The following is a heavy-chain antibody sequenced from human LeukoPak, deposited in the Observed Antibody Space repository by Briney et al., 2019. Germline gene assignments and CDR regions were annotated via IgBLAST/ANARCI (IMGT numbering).Heavy chain of an antibody. CDR3: ARARMRSGSYYRLDYYYGMDV. D-gene: IGHD3-10*01. Sequence: PGGPLRLSCAASGFTFDDYGMSWVRQAPGKGLEWVSGINWNGGSTGYADSVKGRFTISRDNAKNSLYLQMNSLRAEDTALYHCARARMRSGSYYRLDYYYGMDVWGQGTTVTVSS. CDR1: GFTFDDYG. V-gene: IGHV3-20*01. J-gene: IGHJ6*02. CDR2: INWNGGST.